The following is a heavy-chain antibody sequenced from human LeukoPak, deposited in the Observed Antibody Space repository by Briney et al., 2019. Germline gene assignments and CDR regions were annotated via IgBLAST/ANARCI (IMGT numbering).Heavy chain of an antibody. J-gene: IGHJ5*02. CDR3: ARGIAVAGTRFDP. Sequence: ASVTVSCKASGYTFTGYYMHWVRQAPGQGLEWMGWINPNSGGTNYAQKFQGRVTMTRDTSISTAYMELSRLRSDDTAVYYCARGIAVAGTRFDPWGQGTLVTVSS. V-gene: IGHV1-2*02. CDR2: INPNSGGT. D-gene: IGHD6-19*01. CDR1: GYTFTGYY.